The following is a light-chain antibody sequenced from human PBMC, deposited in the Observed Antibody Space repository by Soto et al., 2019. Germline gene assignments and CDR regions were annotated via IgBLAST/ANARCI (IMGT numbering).Light chain of an antibody. CDR2: AAS. CDR1: LPNSNY. Sequence: DIQMTQSPASLSASVGDRVTITCRASLPNSNYLAWYQQKPGKIPNLLIYAASTLQAGVPSRFSGRVSGTRFTLTVSSPHPGDVAVYYCEKYYSAPLSFGGGTKVYSK. V-gene: IGKV1-27*01. CDR3: EKYYSAPLS. J-gene: IGKJ4*01.